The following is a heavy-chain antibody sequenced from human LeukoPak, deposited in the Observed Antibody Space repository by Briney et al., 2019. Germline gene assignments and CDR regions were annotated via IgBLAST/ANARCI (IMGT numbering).Heavy chain of an antibody. V-gene: IGHV1-46*01. J-gene: IGHJ3*02. Sequence: ASVKVSCKASGYTFTNYYMHWVRQAPGQGLEWMGIIRPSGGGTGHAQKFQGRVTMTTDTSTNTVYLELNSLRSEDTAIYYCARITSNDGFDIWGQGAMVTVSS. CDR1: GYTFTNYY. CDR3: ARITSNDGFDI. D-gene: IGHD1-20*01. CDR2: IRPSGGGT.